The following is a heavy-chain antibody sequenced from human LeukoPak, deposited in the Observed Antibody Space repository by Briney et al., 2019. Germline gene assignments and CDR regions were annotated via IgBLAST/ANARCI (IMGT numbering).Heavy chain of an antibody. D-gene: IGHD6-19*01. CDR1: GFTFSSYA. Sequence: PGGSLRLSCAASGFTFSSYAMSWVRQAPGKGLEWVSAISGSGDSTYYADSVKGRFTISRDNSKNTLYLQMNSLRAEDTAVYYCAKAQGQWLTWWFDPWGQGTLVTVSS. J-gene: IGHJ5*02. CDR3: AKAQGQWLTWWFDP. V-gene: IGHV3-23*01. CDR2: ISGSGDST.